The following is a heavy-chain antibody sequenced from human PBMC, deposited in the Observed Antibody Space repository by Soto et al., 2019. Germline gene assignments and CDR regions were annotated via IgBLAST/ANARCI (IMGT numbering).Heavy chain of an antibody. Sequence: SETLSLTCAVYGGSFSGYYWSWIRQPPGKGLEWIGEINHSGSTNYNPSLKSRVTISVDTSKNQFSLKLSSVTAADTAVYYCARSGFGELLFVFDYWGQGTLVTVSS. CDR2: INHSGST. CDR1: GGSFSGYY. J-gene: IGHJ4*02. D-gene: IGHD3-10*01. V-gene: IGHV4-34*01. CDR3: ARSGFGELLFVFDY.